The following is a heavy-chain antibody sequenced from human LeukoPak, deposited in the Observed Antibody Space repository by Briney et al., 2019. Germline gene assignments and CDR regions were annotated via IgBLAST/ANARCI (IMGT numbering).Heavy chain of an antibody. J-gene: IGHJ3*02. Sequence: GGSPRLSCAASGFTFSSYSMNWVRQAPGKGLERVSYISSISSTIYYADSVKGRFTISRDNAKNSLYLQMNSLRAEDTAVYYCARDGDYDILTGYLNGDAFDIWGQGTMVTVSS. CDR2: ISSISSTI. D-gene: IGHD3-9*01. CDR3: ARDGDYDILTGYLNGDAFDI. CDR1: GFTFSSYS. V-gene: IGHV3-48*01.